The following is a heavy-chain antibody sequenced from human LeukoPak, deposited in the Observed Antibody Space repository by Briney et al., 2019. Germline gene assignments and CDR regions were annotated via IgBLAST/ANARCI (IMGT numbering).Heavy chain of an antibody. CDR2: IYYSGST. CDR3: ARFPQFRWELDY. Sequence: PSETLSLTCTVSGRSISSYDWSWVRQPRGKGLELVGYIYYSGSTNYNPSRKSLVTISVDTSKYQFSLKLSSVTAADTAVYYCARFPQFRWELDYWGQGTLVTVSS. CDR1: GRSISSYD. V-gene: IGHV4-59*01. J-gene: IGHJ4*02. D-gene: IGHD1-26*01.